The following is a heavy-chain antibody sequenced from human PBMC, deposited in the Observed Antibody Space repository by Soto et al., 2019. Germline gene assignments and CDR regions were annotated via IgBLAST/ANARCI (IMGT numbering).Heavy chain of an antibody. D-gene: IGHD3-22*01. CDR2: IKSKTDGGTT. CDR3: TTDRWGENYYDSSGYTLSGS. V-gene: IGHV3-15*07. CDR1: GFTFSNAW. Sequence: PGGSLRLSCAASGFTFSNAWMNWVRQAPGKGLEWVGRIKSKTDGGTTDYAAPVKGRFTISRDDSKNTLYLQMNSLKTEDTAVYYCTTDRWGENYYDSSGYTLSGSWGQGTLVTVSS. J-gene: IGHJ5*02.